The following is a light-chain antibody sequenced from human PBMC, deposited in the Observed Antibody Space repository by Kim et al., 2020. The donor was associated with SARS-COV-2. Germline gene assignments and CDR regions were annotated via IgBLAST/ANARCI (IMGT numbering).Light chain of an antibody. CDR2: DVS. J-gene: IGLJ3*02. CDR3: SSYTRSSTWV. V-gene: IGLV2-14*04. Sequence: GKSTTISGTGTSGDVGGYKYVSGYKQKPGKAPKLWMYDVSKRPSGVYNRFSGSKAGNTASLTISGLQAEDEADYYGSSYTRSSTWVFGGGTQLTVL. CDR1: SGDVGGYKY.